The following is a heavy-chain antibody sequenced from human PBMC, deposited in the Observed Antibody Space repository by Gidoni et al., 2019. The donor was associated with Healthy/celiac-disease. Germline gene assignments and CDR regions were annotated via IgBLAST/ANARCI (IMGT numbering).Heavy chain of an antibody. CDR3: VRDDWGAYCGGDCYA. J-gene: IGHJ4*02. D-gene: IGHD2-21*02. CDR2: IYTSGST. V-gene: IGHV4-61*02. Sequence: QVQLQESGPGLVKPSQTLSLTCTVSGGSISSGSYDWSWIRQPAGKGLEWIGRIYTSGSTNYNPSLKSRVTISVDTSKNQFSLKLSSVTAADTAVYYCVRDDWGAYCGGDCYAWGQGTLVTVSS. CDR1: GGSISSGSYD.